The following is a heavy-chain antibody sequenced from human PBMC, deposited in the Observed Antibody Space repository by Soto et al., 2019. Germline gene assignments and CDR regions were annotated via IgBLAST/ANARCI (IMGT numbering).Heavy chain of an antibody. J-gene: IGHJ6*02. V-gene: IGHV1-69*06. Sequence: GSSVKVSCTGSGGPFSSYAISWVRHAPGQGLEWMGGIIPIFGTANYAQKFQGRVTITADKSTSTAYTELSSLRSEDTAVYYWDRDSSGSSYGLAAWGQGTTGTVPS. CDR2: IIPIFGTA. D-gene: IGHD3-22*01. CDR1: GGPFSSYA. CDR3: DRDSSGSSYGLAA.